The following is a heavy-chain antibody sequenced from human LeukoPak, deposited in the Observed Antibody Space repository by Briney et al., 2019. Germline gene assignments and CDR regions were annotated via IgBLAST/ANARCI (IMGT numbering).Heavy chain of an antibody. CDR1: GYTFTSYY. Sequence: ASVKVSCKASGYTFTSYYTHWVRQAPGQGLEWMGIINPSGGSTSYAQKFQGRVTMTRDTSTSTVYMELSSLRSEDTAVYYCARAYYDILTGYDSPFDYWGQGTLVTVSS. CDR2: INPSGGST. CDR3: ARAYYDILTGYDSPFDY. D-gene: IGHD3-9*01. V-gene: IGHV1-46*01. J-gene: IGHJ4*02.